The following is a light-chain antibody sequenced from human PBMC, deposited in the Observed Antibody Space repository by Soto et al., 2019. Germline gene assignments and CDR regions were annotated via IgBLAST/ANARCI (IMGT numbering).Light chain of an antibody. V-gene: IGKV3-15*01. CDR3: QQYNNWPPVT. J-gene: IGKJ3*01. CDR2: GAS. CDR1: QSVGSS. Sequence: EIVMRQSPPTLSLSPGERATLSCRASQSVGSSLAWYQQKPGQAPRLLIYGASTRATGIPARFSGSGSGTEFTLTISSLQSEDFAVYYCQQYNNWPPVTFGPGTKVDI.